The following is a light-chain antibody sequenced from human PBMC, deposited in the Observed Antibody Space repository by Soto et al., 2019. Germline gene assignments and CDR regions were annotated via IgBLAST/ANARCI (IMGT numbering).Light chain of an antibody. CDR3: QQYSRNPLT. Sequence: DIQMTQSPSTLSASVGDRVTITCRASQSVNSWLAWYQQKPGEVPKLLIYKASNLESGVPSRFSGSGSGTEFTLTLSSLQPDDFVTYYCQQYSRNPLTFGGGTKVEI. CDR1: QSVNSW. J-gene: IGKJ4*01. V-gene: IGKV1-5*03. CDR2: KAS.